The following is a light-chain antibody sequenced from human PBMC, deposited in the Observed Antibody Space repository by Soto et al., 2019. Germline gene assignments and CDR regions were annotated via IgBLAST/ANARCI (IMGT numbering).Light chain of an antibody. Sequence: EILMTQSPATLSVSPGERVTLSCRASQSVNDNLAWYQQKPGQAPRLLIYDASTRATGIPARFSGSGSGRQFTLTITSLQSEDLAIYYCRQYNDGPAGTFGQGTKVDIK. CDR1: QSVNDN. CDR3: RQYNDGPAGT. V-gene: IGKV3-15*01. J-gene: IGKJ1*01. CDR2: DAS.